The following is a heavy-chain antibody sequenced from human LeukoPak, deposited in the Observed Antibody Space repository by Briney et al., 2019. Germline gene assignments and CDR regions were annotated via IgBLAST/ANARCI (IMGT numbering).Heavy chain of an antibody. J-gene: IGHJ4*02. Sequence: GGSLRLSCAASGFMFSDYYMSWIRQAPGKGLEWVSYISSSSSYTNYADSVKGRFTISRDNAKNSLYLQMNSLRAEDTAVYYRAREYSSGWYLGYWGQGTLVTVSS. CDR2: ISSSSSYT. D-gene: IGHD6-19*01. V-gene: IGHV3-11*05. CDR3: AREYSSGWYLGY. CDR1: GFMFSDYY.